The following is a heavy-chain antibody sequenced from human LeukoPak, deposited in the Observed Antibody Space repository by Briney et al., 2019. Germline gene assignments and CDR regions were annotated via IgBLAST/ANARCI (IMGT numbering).Heavy chain of an antibody. Sequence: SVKVSCKASGGTFSSYAISWVRQAPGQGLEWMGGIIPIFGTANYAQKFQGRVTITADESTSTAYMELSSLRSEDTAVYYRARRRRTTTLFDYWGQGTLVTVSS. CDR1: GGTFSSYA. CDR2: IIPIFGTA. V-gene: IGHV1-69*13. D-gene: IGHD1-7*01. CDR3: ARRRRTTTLFDY. J-gene: IGHJ4*02.